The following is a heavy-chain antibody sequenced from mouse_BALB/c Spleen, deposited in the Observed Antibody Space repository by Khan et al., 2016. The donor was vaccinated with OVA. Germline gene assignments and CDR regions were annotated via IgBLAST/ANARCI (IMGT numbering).Heavy chain of an antibody. CDR2: ITPHNGGS. J-gene: IGHJ3*01. Sequence: EVQLKESGPDLVKPGASMKISCKASGYSFTDYTMNWMKQSHGENLEWIGLITPHNGGSTYNQKFKGTVTVTVDKSSRTAYMELLSLTSEASAVYYGARGCYGGFAYWGQGTLVTVSA. CDR1: GYSFTDYT. V-gene: IGHV1-18*01. CDR3: ARGCYGGFAY. D-gene: IGHD1-2*01.